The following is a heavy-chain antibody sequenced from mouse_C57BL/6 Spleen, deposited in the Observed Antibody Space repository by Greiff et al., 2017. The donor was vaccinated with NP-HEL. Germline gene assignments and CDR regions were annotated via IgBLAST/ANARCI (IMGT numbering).Heavy chain of an antibody. CDR1: GYAFSSYW. V-gene: IGHV1-80*01. D-gene: IGHD4-1*01. Sequence: VQLQQSGAELVKPGASVKISCKASGYAFSSYWMNWVKQRPGKGLEWIGQIYPGDGDTNYNGKFKGKATLTADKSSSTAYMQLSSLTSEDSAVYFCARKLTGRDYAMDYWGQGTSVTVSS. J-gene: IGHJ4*01. CDR3: ARKLTGRDYAMDY. CDR2: IYPGDGDT.